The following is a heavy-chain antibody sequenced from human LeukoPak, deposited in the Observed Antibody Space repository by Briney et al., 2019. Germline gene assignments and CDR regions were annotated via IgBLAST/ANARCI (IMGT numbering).Heavy chain of an antibody. CDR1: GFTFSDYY. CDR2: ISSSSSYT. D-gene: IGHD3-10*01. J-gene: IGHJ6*04. Sequence: GGSLRLSCAASGFTFSDYYMSWIRQAPGKGLEWVSYISSSSSYTNYADSVKGRFTISRDNAKNSLYLQMNSLRAEDTAVYYCARDLYGSGSYSNYYYGMAVWGKGTTVTVSS. CDR3: ARDLYGSGSYSNYYYGMAV. V-gene: IGHV3-11*06.